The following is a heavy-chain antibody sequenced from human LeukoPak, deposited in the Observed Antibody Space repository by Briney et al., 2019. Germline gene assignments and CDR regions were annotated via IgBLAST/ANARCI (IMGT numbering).Heavy chain of an antibody. CDR2: IHDSGIT. CDR1: SGSMSVYY. J-gene: IGHJ4*02. CDR3: ARGDDFYGSGDYFIFHH. Sequence: SETLSLTCSVSSGSMSVYYWSWIRQPPGKGLEWIGYIHDSGITNYSPSLKSRVAISVDTSKIQFSLKLNSVTAADTAVYYCARGDDFYGSGDYFIFHHWGQGTLVTVSS. D-gene: IGHD3-10*01. V-gene: IGHV4-59*01.